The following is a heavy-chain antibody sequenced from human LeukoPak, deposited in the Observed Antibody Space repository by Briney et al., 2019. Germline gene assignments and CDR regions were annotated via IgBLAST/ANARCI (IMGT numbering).Heavy chain of an antibody. D-gene: IGHD6-13*01. V-gene: IGHV3-66*04. CDR3: ASQDSSSWYGYYYYGMDV. CDR2: IYSGGST. J-gene: IGHJ6*02. CDR1: GFTVSSNY. Sequence: GGSLRLSCAASGFTVSSNYMSWVRQAPGKGLEWVSVIYSGGSTYYADSVKGSSTISRDNSKNTLYLQMNSLRAEDTAVYYCASQDSSSWYGYYYYGMDVWGQGTTVTVSS.